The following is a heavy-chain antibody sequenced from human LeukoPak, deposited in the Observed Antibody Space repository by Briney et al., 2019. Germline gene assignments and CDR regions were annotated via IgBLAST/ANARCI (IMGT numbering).Heavy chain of an antibody. Sequence: PSGGSLRLSCAASGFTFSTYAMTWVRQAPGKGLEWVSTISTSGGSTFYADSVKGRFTISRDNSKNTLYLQMNSLRAEDTAVYYCAKLVASGTQYWGQGTLVTVSS. CDR3: AKLVASGTQY. J-gene: IGHJ4*02. V-gene: IGHV3-23*01. CDR2: ISTSGGST. CDR1: GFTFSTYA. D-gene: IGHD6-13*01.